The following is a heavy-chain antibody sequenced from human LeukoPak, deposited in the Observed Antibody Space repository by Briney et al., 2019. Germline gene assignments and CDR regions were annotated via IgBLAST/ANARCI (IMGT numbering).Heavy chain of an antibody. D-gene: IGHD3-10*01. Sequence: SETLSLTCTVSGGSVTTSSYYWGWIRQPPGKGLEWIGSMSHSGSAFYNPSLKSRVSISVDTSKSQFSLRVTSVTAADTALYYCARRSLREGYNRFDPWGQGTLVTVSS. CDR2: MSHSGSA. CDR3: ARRSLREGYNRFDP. CDR1: GGSVTTSSYY. J-gene: IGHJ5*02. V-gene: IGHV4-39*01.